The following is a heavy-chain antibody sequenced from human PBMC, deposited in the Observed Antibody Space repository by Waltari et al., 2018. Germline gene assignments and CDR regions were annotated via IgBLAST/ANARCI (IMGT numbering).Heavy chain of an antibody. CDR1: TFSSYA. Sequence: TFSSYAMSWVRQAPGKGLEWVSVIYSGGSTYYADSVKGRFTISRDNSKNTLYLQMNSLRAEDTAVYYCAKGFEDIVVVIAKTTGIFDYWGQGTLVTVSS. J-gene: IGHJ4*02. V-gene: IGHV3-23*03. CDR2: IYSGGST. CDR3: AKGFEDIVVVIAKTTGIFDY. D-gene: IGHD2-21*01.